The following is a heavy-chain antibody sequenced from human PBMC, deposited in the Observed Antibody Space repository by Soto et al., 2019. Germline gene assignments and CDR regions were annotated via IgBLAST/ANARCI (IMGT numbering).Heavy chain of an antibody. CDR1: GGSISSYY. CDR2: IYYRGST. CDR3: ARGGWRHIDY. J-gene: IGHJ4*02. D-gene: IGHD3-3*01. V-gene: IGHV4-59*08. Sequence: SETLSLTCTVSGGSISSYYWSWIRQPPGKGLEWIGYIYYRGSTNYNPSLKSRVTISVDTSKNQFSLKLSSVTAADTAVYYCARGGWRHIDYWGQGTLVTVSS.